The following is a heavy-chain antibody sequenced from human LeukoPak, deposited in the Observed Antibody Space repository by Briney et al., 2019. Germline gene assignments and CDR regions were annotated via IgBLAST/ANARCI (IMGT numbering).Heavy chain of an antibody. J-gene: IGHJ4*02. CDR3: ARVGAVAATFDY. CDR1: GGSISSRNW. D-gene: IGHD6-19*01. Sequence: SETLSLTCAVSGGSISSRNWWSWVRQPPGKGLEWIGEIYHSGSTNYNPSLKSRVTISVDKSKNQFSLKLSSVTAADTAVYYCARVGAVAATFDYWGQGTLVTVSS. CDR2: IYHSGST. V-gene: IGHV4-4*02.